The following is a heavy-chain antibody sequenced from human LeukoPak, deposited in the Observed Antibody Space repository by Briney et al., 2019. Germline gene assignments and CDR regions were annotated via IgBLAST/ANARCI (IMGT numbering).Heavy chain of an antibody. CDR3: ARDILRYYYMDV. CDR1: GGSISNYY. J-gene: IGHJ6*03. V-gene: IGHV4-39*07. CDR2: IYYSGNT. Sequence: SETLSLTCTVSGGSISNYYWGWIRQPPGMGLGWIGSIYYSGNTYYNPSLKSRVTISLDTSKNQFSLKLSSVTAADTAVYYCARDILRYYYMDVWGKGTAVTISS. D-gene: IGHD3-9*01.